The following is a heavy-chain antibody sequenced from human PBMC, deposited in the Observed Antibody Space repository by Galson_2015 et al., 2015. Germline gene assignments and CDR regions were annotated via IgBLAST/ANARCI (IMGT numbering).Heavy chain of an antibody. J-gene: IGHJ6*02. V-gene: IGHV4-59*01. CDR2: IYYSGST. CDR3: ARDQDDYSNPGRGGMDV. CDR1: GGSISSYY. Sequence: SLTCTVSGGSISSYYWSWIRQPPGTGLEWIGYIYYSGSTNYNPSLKSRVTISVDTSKNQFSLKLSSVTAADTAVYYCARDQDDYSNPGRGGMDVWGQGTTVTVSS. D-gene: IGHD4-11*01.